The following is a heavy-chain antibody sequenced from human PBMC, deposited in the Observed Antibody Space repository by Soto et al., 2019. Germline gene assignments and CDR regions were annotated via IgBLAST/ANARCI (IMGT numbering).Heavy chain of an antibody. CDR3: AKGSYRPHDY. Sequence: ASVKVSCKASGYTFTNYAMHWVRQAPGQRLEWMGWINAGNGNTKYSQKFQGRFTISRDNSKNTLYLQMNSLRAEDTAVYYCAKGSYRPHDYWGQGTLVTVSS. V-gene: IGHV1-3*01. CDR2: INAGNGNT. CDR1: GYTFTNYA. J-gene: IGHJ4*02. D-gene: IGHD1-26*01.